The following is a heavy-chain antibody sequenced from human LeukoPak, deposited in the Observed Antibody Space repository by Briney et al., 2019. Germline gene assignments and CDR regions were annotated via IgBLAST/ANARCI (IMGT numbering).Heavy chain of an antibody. J-gene: IGHJ4*02. D-gene: IGHD3-22*01. CDR3: AKDGARPERHYYDSSGYYGYYFDY. V-gene: IGHV3-23*01. CDR1: GFTFSSYG. CDR2: ISGSGGST. Sequence: GGTLRLSCAASGFTFSSYGMSWVRQAPGKGLEWVSAISGSGGSTYYADSVKGRFTISRDNSKNTLYLQMNSLRAGDTAVYYCAKDGARPERHYYDSSGYYGYYFDYWGQGTLVTVSS.